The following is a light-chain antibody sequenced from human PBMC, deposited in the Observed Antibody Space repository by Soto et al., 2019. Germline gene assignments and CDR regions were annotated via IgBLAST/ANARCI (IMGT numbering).Light chain of an antibody. J-gene: IGLJ1*01. CDR2: DVS. CDR3: SSYTTGSTLYV. CDR1: TSDVGDYSY. V-gene: IGLV2-14*01. Sequence: QSARTHPASVSGSPGQSISISCTGTTSDVGDYSYVSWYQQHPGKAPKLMIFDVSRRPSGVSDRFSGSKSGNTASLTISGLQAEDEADYYCSSYTTGSTLYVFGTGTKVTVL.